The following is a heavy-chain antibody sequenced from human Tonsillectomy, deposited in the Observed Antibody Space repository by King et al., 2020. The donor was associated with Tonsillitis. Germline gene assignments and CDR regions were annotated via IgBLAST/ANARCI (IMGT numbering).Heavy chain of an antibody. V-gene: IGHV3-64*01. J-gene: IGHJ3*02. D-gene: IGHD6-19*01. CDR1: GFTISSYA. CDR2: ISSNGGST. CDR3: ARAPLYSSGWYGSAFDI. Sequence: VQLVESGGGLVQPGGSLRLSCAASGFTISSYAMHWVRQAPGKGLECVSGISSNGGSTYYANSVKGRFTISRDNSKNTLYLQMGSLRAEDMAVYYCARAPLYSSGWYGSAFDIWGQGTMVTVSS.